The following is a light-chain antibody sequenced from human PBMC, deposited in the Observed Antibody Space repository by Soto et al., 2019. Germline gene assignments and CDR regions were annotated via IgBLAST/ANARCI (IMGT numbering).Light chain of an antibody. Sequence: EIVMTQSPATLSVSPGERVTLSCRASQSVNSNLAWYQQKPGQAPRFLISGASTRATGLPARFSGSGSGTDFTLTISSLQSEDFAVYYCQQYNYWPGTFGQGTKVDIK. J-gene: IGKJ1*01. CDR2: GAS. CDR1: QSVNSN. CDR3: QQYNYWPGT. V-gene: IGKV3-15*01.